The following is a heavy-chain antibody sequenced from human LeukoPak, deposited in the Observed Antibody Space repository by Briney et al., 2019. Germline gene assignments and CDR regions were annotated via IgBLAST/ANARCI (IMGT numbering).Heavy chain of an antibody. V-gene: IGHV3-66*02. Sequence: PGRSLRLSCAASGFSVSNKYITWFRQAPAKGLEWVSTTYGHGGTSYADAAKRRFTVSTDGPKNTLYLQINSLRVEDTAIYYCLHYAGGQGTLVTVSS. CDR3: LHYA. J-gene: IGHJ4*02. CDR1: GFSVSNKY. CDR2: TYGHGGT. D-gene: IGHD3-16*01.